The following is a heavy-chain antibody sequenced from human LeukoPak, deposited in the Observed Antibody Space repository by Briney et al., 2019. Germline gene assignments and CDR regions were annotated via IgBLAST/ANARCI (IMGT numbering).Heavy chain of an antibody. Sequence: GGSLRLSCAASGFTVSSNYMSWVRQAPGKGLEWVAVISYDGSNKYYADSVKGRFTISRDNSKNTLYLQMNSLRAEDTAVYYCARDRPPDYWGQGTLVTVSS. CDR3: ARDRPPDY. CDR2: ISYDGSNK. CDR1: GFTVSSNY. J-gene: IGHJ4*02. V-gene: IGHV3-30-3*01.